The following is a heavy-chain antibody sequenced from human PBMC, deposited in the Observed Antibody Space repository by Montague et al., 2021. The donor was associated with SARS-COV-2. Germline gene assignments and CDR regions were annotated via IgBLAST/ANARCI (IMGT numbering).Heavy chain of an antibody. J-gene: IGHJ6*02. Sequence: CAISGDSVSRDSVAWNWIRQSPSRGLEWLGRTYYRSEWYMDYALSLNSRMTINPDTSKNEFSLHLNSVTPDDAAVYYCARVEYYGSWGGQYDTRYYFYGMDVWGQGTTVTVSS. D-gene: IGHD3-3*01. CDR1: GDSVSRDSVA. CDR2: TYYRSEWYM. V-gene: IGHV6-1*01. CDR3: ARVEYYGSWGGQYDTRYYFYGMDV.